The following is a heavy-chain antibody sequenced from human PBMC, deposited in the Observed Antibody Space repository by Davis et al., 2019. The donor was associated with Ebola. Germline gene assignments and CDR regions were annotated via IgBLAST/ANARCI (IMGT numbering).Heavy chain of an antibody. CDR1: GGTFSSYA. D-gene: IGHD2-15*01. CDR2: IIPILALA. V-gene: IGHV1-69*04. Sequence: AASVKVSCKASGGTFSSYAISWVRQAPGQGLEWMGRIIPILALANYAQKFQGRVTITADKSTSTAYMALSSLRSEDTAVYYCASGSCSGGSCPLSWYFDYWGQGTLVTVSS. CDR3: ASGSCSGGSCPLSWYFDY. J-gene: IGHJ4*02.